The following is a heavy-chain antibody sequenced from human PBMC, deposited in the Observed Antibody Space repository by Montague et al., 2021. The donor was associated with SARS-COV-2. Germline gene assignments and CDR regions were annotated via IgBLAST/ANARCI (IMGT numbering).Heavy chain of an antibody. D-gene: IGHD3-9*01. CDR1: GFSLSTSGMC. Sequence: PALVKPTQTLTLTRTFSGFSLSTSGMCVSWIRQPPGKALEWLARIDWDDDKYYSTSLKTRLTISKDTSKNQVVLTMTNMDPVDTATYYCARRTYDILTGYDYSMDVWGQGTTVTVSS. CDR2: IDWDDDK. CDR3: ARRTYDILTGYDYSMDV. V-gene: IGHV2-70*11. J-gene: IGHJ6*02.